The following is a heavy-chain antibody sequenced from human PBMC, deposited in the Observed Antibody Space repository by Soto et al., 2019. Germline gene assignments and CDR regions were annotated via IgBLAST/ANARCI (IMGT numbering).Heavy chain of an antibody. V-gene: IGHV4-39*01. Sequence: QLQLHESGPGLVRPSETLSLTCTVSSGSISSSSSYWGWIRQPPGKGLEWIGSIYSRGNTYYNPSLMSRAIISIDSSKTQFSLKLNSVTTADTAVYYCGAQDYGAKWYYFETWGQGTLVTVSS. D-gene: IGHD4-17*01. J-gene: IGHJ4*02. CDR2: IYSRGNT. CDR1: SGSISSSSSY. CDR3: GAQDYGAKWYYFET.